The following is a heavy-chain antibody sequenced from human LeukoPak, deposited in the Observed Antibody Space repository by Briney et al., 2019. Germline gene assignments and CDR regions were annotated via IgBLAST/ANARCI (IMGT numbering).Heavy chain of an antibody. D-gene: IGHD6-6*01. CDR3: AAQRIAAPYYYYGMDV. V-gene: IGHV4-59*08. J-gene: IGHJ6*02. Sequence: SETLSLTCTVSGGSISSYYWSWIRPPPGKGLEWIGYIYYSGSTNYNPSLKSRVTISVDTSKNQFSLKLSSVTAADTAVYYCAAQRIAAPYYYYGMDVWGQGTTVTVSS. CDR2: IYYSGST. CDR1: GGSISSYY.